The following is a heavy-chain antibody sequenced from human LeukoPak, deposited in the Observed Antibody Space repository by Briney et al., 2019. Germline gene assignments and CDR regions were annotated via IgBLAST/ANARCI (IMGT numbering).Heavy chain of an antibody. D-gene: IGHD3-3*01. Sequence: PSETLSLTCAVYGGSLNGHYWSWIRQPPGKGLGWIGEGSESGGTKFNPSLKSRVTISADTSKNQFPLKLNSVTAADTAVYYCAKNGQSGFSFDPWGQGTLVTVSS. CDR3: AKNGQSGFSFDP. J-gene: IGHJ5*02. CDR2: GSESGGT. V-gene: IGHV4-34*01. CDR1: GGSLNGHY.